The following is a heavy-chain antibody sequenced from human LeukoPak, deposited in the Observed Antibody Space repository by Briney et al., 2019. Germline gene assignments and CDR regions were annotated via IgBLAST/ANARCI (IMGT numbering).Heavy chain of an antibody. Sequence: SETLSLTCTVSGGSISSSSYYWGWIRQPPGKGLEWIGSIYYTGSTYYNPSLQSRVTISLDTSKNQFSLKLSSVTAADTAVFYCASEGIAAVGDAATFFFDYWGQGTLVTVSS. CDR2: IYYTGST. J-gene: IGHJ4*02. D-gene: IGHD6-13*01. CDR1: GGSISSSSYY. CDR3: ASEGIAAVGDAATFFFDY. V-gene: IGHV4-39*01.